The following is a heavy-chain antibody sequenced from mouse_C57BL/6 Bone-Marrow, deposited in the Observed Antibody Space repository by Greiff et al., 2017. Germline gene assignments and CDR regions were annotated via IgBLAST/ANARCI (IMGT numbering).Heavy chain of an antibody. CDR2: IYPGDGDT. CDR1: GYAFSSSW. J-gene: IGHJ1*03. V-gene: IGHV1-82*01. D-gene: IGHD1-1*01. Sequence: VQLQQSGPELVKPGASVKISCKASGYAFSSSWMNWVKQRPGKGLEWIGRIYPGDGDTKYNGKFKGKATLTADKSSSTAYMQLSSLTSEDSAVYFCARPTVVARKYFDVWGTGTTVTVSS. CDR3: ARPTVVARKYFDV.